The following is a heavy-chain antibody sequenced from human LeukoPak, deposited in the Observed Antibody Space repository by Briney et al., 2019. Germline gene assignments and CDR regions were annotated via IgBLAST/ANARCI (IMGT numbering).Heavy chain of an antibody. D-gene: IGHD1-26*01. J-gene: IGHJ6*02. Sequence: SETLSLTCAVYGGSFSGYYWSWIHQPPGKGLEWIGEINHSGSTNYNPSLKSRVTISVDTSKNQLSLKLSSVTAADTAVYYCARGRRSGTYYYYYVMDVWGQGTTVTVSS. V-gene: IGHV4-34*01. CDR3: ARGRRSGTYYYYYVMDV. CDR1: GGSFSGYY. CDR2: INHSGST.